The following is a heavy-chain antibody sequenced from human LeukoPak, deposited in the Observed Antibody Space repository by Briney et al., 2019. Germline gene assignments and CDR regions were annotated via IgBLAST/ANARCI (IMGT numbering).Heavy chain of an antibody. Sequence: PGGSLRLSCAASGFTFSSYAMSWVRQAPGKGLEWVSAISGSGGSTYYADSVKGRFTISRDNSKNTLYLQMNSLRAEDTAVYYCAKDYGSSRFYYCFDYWGQGTLVTVSS. V-gene: IGHV3-23*01. CDR1: GFTFSSYA. J-gene: IGHJ4*02. CDR3: AKDYGSSRFYYCFDY. D-gene: IGHD6-13*01. CDR2: ISGSGGST.